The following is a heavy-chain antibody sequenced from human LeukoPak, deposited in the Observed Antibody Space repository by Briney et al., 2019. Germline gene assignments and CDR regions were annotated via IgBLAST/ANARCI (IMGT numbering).Heavy chain of an antibody. Sequence: SETLSLTCAVYGGSFSGYYWSWIRQPPGKGLEWIGEINHSGSTNYNPSLKSRVTISVDTSKNQFSLKLSSVTAADTAVYYCARLGWFDPWGQGTLVTVSS. J-gene: IGHJ5*02. CDR2: INHSGST. CDR1: GGSFSGYY. V-gene: IGHV4-34*01. CDR3: ARLGWFDP.